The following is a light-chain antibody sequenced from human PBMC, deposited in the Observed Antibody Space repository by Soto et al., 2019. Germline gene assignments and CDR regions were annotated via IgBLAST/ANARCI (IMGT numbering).Light chain of an antibody. CDR3: CSYTGRVV. J-gene: IGLJ2*01. CDR2: DVT. Sequence: QSALPQPRSVSGSPGQSVTISCTGTSSDIGGSNFVSWYQQHPGKAPKLMIYDVTKRLSGVPDRFSGSKSGNTASLTISGLQADDEADYYCCSYTGRVVFGGGTKLTVL. V-gene: IGLV2-11*01. CDR1: SSDIGGSNF.